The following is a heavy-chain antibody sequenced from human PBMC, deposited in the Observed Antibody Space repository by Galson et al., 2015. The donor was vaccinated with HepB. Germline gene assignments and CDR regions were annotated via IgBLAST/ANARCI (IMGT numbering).Heavy chain of an antibody. Sequence: SLRLSCAASGFTFSNYWMTWVRQAPGKGLEWVANIKPDASEKSYVDSVKGRFTISRDNAENSLYLQMNSLRAEDAAVYYCARGSGWFLPWGQGTLVTVSS. J-gene: IGHJ5*02. CDR3: ARGSGWFLP. CDR2: IKPDASEK. D-gene: IGHD6-19*01. V-gene: IGHV3-7*03. CDR1: GFTFSNYW.